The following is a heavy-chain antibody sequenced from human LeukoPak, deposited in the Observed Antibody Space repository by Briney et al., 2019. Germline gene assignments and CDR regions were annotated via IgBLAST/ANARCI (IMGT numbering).Heavy chain of an antibody. Sequence: GGSLRLSCAASGFTFSSYGMHWVRQAPGKGLEWVAVIWYDGSNKYYADSVKGRFTISRDNSKNTLYLQMNSLRAEDTAVYYCAKATYSGYGDYFDYWGQGTLVTVSS. J-gene: IGHJ4*02. CDR3: AKATYSGYGDYFDY. CDR1: GFTFSSYG. CDR2: IWYDGSNK. V-gene: IGHV3-33*06. D-gene: IGHD5-12*01.